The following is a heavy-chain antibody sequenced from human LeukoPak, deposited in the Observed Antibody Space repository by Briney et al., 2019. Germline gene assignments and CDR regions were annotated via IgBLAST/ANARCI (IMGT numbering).Heavy chain of an antibody. D-gene: IGHD3-3*01. J-gene: IGHJ4*02. CDR1: GFTFSSYA. CDR2: ISGSGGGT. CDR3: ANSDFWSGYDARLSYYFDY. Sequence: GGSLRLSCAASGFTFSSYAMSWVRQAPGKGLDWVSAISGSGGGTYYADSVKGRFTISRDNSKNTLYLQMNSLRAEDTAVYYCANSDFWSGYDARLSYYFDYWGQGTLVTVSS. V-gene: IGHV3-23*01.